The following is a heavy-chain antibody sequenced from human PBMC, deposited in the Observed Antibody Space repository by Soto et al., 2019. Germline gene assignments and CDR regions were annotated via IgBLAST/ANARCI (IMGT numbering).Heavy chain of an antibody. D-gene: IGHD3-3*01. J-gene: IGHJ4*02. CDR2: VKSKADGGTA. CDR3: NSYPDFWGGHTPL. V-gene: IGHV3-15*07. CDR1: GFSITNTW. Sequence: EVQLVESGGGLVQPGGSLRLSCAASGFSITNTWMHWVRQAPGKGLEWVGRVKSKADGGTADYAAPVKGRFTVSRDYSKNTQYLQMTSLKMEETAVYYCNSYPDFWGGHTPLWGQGTRVTSSS.